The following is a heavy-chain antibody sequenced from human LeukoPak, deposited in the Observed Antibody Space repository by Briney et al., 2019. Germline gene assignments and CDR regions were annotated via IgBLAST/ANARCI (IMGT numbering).Heavy chain of an antibody. J-gene: IGHJ3*02. D-gene: IGHD2-2*01. CDR3: ARGYCSSTSCHSMDAFDI. Sequence: ASVKVSCKASGGTFSSTTINWVRQAPGQGLEWMGGITPIFRTPNYAQKLQGRVTMTTDTSTSTAYMELRSLRSDDTAVYYCARGYCSSTSCHSMDAFDIWGQGTMVTVSS. CDR1: GGTFSSTT. CDR2: ITPIFRTP. V-gene: IGHV1-69*05.